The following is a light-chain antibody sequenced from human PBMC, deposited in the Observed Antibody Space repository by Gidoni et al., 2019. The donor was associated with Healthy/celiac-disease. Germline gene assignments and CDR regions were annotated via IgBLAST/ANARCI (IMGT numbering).Light chain of an antibody. CDR3: QKYNSYPYT. CDR2: DAS. J-gene: IGKJ2*01. Sequence: DIQMTQSPSTLSASVGDRVTITCRASQSISSWLAWYQQKPGKAPKLLIYDASSLESGVPSRFSGSGSGTEFTLTISSLQPDDFATYYCQKYNSYPYTCGQGTKLEIK. V-gene: IGKV1-5*01. CDR1: QSISSW.